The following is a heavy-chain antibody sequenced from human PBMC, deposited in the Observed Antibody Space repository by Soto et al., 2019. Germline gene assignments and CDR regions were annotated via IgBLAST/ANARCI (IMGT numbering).Heavy chain of an antibody. V-gene: IGHV4-59*01. J-gene: IGHJ5*02. CDR2: IYYGGSI. CDR3: TGAYYDVSGYSLDP. Sequence: SETLSLTCSVSGGSISSGYWTWIRQPPGKGLEWIGYIYYGGSINYNPSLKSRVIISVDTAKNQFSLRLSSVSAADTAVYYCTGAYYDVSGYSLDPWGKGTLVTVSS. CDR1: GGSISSGY. D-gene: IGHD3-22*01.